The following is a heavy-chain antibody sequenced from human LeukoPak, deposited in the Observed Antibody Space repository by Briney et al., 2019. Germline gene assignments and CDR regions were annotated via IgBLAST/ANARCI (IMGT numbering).Heavy chain of an antibody. CDR1: GGSISSSNW. CDR3: ARISSYSVFDY. Sequence: SSETLSLTCAVSGGSISSSNWWSWVRPPPGKGLEWIGEIYHSGSTNYNPSLKSRVTISVDKSKNQFSLKLSSVTAADTAVYFCARISSYSVFDYWGQGTLVTVSS. D-gene: IGHD1-26*01. CDR2: IYHSGST. J-gene: IGHJ4*02. V-gene: IGHV4-4*02.